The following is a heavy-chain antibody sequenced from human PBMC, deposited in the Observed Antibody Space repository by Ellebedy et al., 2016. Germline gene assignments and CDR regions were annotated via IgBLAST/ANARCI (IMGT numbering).Heavy chain of an antibody. V-gene: IGHV3-74*01. CDR3: APLDYGGDATRGS. CDR2: INPDGSGI. D-gene: IGHD4-23*01. CDR1: GFTFSDHW. Sequence: GESLKISCAASGFTFSDHWMHWVRQAPGEGPVWVSRINPDGSGIDYADSVRGRFIISRDNAKSVVYLQMNSLRVDDTAVYYCAPLDYGGDATRGSWGQGTLVTVSS. J-gene: IGHJ5*02.